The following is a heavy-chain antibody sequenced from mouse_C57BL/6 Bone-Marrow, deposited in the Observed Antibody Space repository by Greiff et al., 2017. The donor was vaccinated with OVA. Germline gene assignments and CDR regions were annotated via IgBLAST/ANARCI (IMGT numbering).Heavy chain of an antibody. Sequence: VQLVESGAELARPGASVKLSCKASGYTFTSYGISWVKQSTGQGLEWIGEIYPRSGNTYYNEKFKGKATLTADKSSSTAYMELRSLTSEDSAVYFCARGGFFYWYFDVWGTGTTVTVSS. J-gene: IGHJ1*03. V-gene: IGHV1-81*01. CDR3: ARGGFFYWYFDV. CDR2: IYPRSGNT. CDR1: GYTFTSYG.